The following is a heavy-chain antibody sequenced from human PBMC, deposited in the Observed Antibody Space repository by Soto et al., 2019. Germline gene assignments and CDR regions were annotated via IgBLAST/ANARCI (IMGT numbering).Heavy chain of an antibody. Sequence: QVQLQESGPGLVKPSQTLSLTCAVSGASISSGDYYWSWIRQHPGKGLEWIGYIYYNGRSYYNPSLNSRVTMSSDTSKNQFSLKLSSVTAADTAVYYCASRGAGSGSLDYWGQGALVTVSS. J-gene: IGHJ4*02. D-gene: IGHD3-10*01. V-gene: IGHV4-31*11. CDR2: IYYNGRS. CDR1: GASISSGDYY. CDR3: ASRGAGSGSLDY.